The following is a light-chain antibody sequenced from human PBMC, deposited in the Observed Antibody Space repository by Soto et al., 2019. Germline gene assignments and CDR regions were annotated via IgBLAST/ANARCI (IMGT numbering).Light chain of an antibody. V-gene: IGKV3-15*01. CDR2: DAS. CDR3: QQYNNWLFT. J-gene: IGKJ3*01. Sequence: EIVMTQSPGTLSVSPGERATLSCRASQSISSNLAWYQHKPGQAPRLLIYDASTRATGVPARFSGSGSVTEFTLTISSLQSEDFAVYFCQQYNNWLFTFGPGTKVDIK. CDR1: QSISSN.